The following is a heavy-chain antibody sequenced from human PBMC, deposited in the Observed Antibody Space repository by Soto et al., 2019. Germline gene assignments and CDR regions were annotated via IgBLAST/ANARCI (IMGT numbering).Heavy chain of an antibody. Sequence: QVQLQESGPGLVKPSETLSLTCTVSGGSISSYYWSWIRQPPGKGLEWIGYIYYSGSTNYNPSLKGRVTISVDTSKNQFSLKLSSVTAADTAVYYCAIGLPDTETAFDIWGQGTMVTVSS. D-gene: IGHD5-18*01. CDR2: IYYSGST. V-gene: IGHV4-59*01. CDR3: AIGLPDTETAFDI. J-gene: IGHJ3*02. CDR1: GGSISSYY.